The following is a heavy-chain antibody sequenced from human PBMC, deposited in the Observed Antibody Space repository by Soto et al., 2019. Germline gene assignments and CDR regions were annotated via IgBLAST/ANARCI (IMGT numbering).Heavy chain of an antibody. D-gene: IGHD3-10*01. Sequence: PSETLSLTCTVSGGSISSYYWSWIRQPPGKGLEWIGYIYYSGSTNYNPSLKSRVTISVDTSKNQFSLKLSSVTAADTAVYYCARHMITGSGSYSPLDYWGQGTLVTVSS. V-gene: IGHV4-59*08. CDR1: GGSISSYY. CDR2: IYYSGST. CDR3: ARHMITGSGSYSPLDY. J-gene: IGHJ4*02.